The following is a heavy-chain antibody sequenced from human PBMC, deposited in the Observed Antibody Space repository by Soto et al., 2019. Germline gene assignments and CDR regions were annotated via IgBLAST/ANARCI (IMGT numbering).Heavy chain of an antibody. Sequence: SETLSLTCTVSGGSISSGDYYWSWIRQPPGKGLEWIGYIYYSGSTHYNPSLKSRVTISVDTSKNQFSLKLSSVTAADTAVYYCARDQRDGYTYYYYYGMDVWGQGTTVTVSS. J-gene: IGHJ6*02. CDR3: ARDQRDGYTYYYYYGMDV. CDR2: IYYSGST. CDR1: GGSISSGDYY. D-gene: IGHD5-12*01. V-gene: IGHV4-30-4*02.